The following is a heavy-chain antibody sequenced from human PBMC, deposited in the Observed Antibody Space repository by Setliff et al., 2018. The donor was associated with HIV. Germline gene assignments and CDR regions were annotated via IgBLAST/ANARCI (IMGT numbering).Heavy chain of an antibody. D-gene: IGHD6-19*01. CDR1: NASISSGGFY. CDR2: IYYTGST. V-gene: IGHV4-31*03. CDR3: ARGPPGSSIGWYVGY. Sequence: PSETLSLTCTVSNASISSGGFYWSWVRQHPGKGLEWIGYIYYTGSTYYNPSLKSRVSISVDTSKNQFSLKLTSVTAADTAVYYCARGPPGSSIGWYVGYWGQGTLVTVSS. J-gene: IGHJ4*02.